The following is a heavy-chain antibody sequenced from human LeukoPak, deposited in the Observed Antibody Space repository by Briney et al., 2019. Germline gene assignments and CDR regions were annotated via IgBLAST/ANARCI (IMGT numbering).Heavy chain of an antibody. V-gene: IGHV4-30-4*08. J-gene: IGHJ4*02. Sequence: SEALSLTCTVSGGSISSGDYYWSWIRQPPGKGLEWIGYIYYSGSTYYNPSLKSRVTISVDTSKNQFSLKLSSVTAADTAVYYCARAFDLYYFDYWGQGTLVTVSS. CDR3: ARAFDLYYFDY. CDR2: IYYSGST. D-gene: IGHD3-9*01. CDR1: GGSISSGDYY.